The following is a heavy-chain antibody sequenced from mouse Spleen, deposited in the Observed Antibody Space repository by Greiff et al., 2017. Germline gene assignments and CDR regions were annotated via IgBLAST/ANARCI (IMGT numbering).Heavy chain of an antibody. Sequence: VMLVESGPGLVAPSQSLSITCTISGFSLTSYGVHWVRQPPGKGLEWLVVIWSDGSTTYNSALKSRLSISKDNSKSQVFFKMNSLQANDTAIYYCASYGSSYVGAMDYWGQGTSVTVSS. CDR2: IWSDGST. CDR1: GFSLTSYG. J-gene: IGHJ4*01. CDR3: ASYGSSYVGAMDY. V-gene: IGHV2-6-1*01. D-gene: IGHD1-1*01.